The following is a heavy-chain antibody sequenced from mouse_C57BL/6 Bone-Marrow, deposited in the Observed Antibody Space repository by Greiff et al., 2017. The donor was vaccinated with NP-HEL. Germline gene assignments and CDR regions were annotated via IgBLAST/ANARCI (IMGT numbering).Heavy chain of an antibody. D-gene: IGHD1-1*01. CDR1: GFSLTSYG. V-gene: IGHV2-6*03. J-gene: IGHJ1*03. CDR3: ARRRDYGSSHWYLDV. Sequence: QVQLKQSGPGLVAPSQSLSITCTVSGFSLTSYGVHWVRQPPGKGLEWLVVIWSDGSTTYNSALKSRLSISKDNSKSQVFLKMNSRQTDDTAMYYCARRRDYGSSHWYLDVWGTGTTVTVSS. CDR2: IWSDGST.